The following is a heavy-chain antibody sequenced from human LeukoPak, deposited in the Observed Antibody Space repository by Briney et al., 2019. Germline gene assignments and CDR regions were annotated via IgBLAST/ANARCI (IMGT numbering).Heavy chain of an antibody. CDR2: IYYSGST. Sequence: PSETLSLTCAVYGGSFSGYYWSWIRQPPGKGLEWIGYIYYSGSTNYNPSLKSRVTISVDTSKNQFSLKLGSVTAADTAVYYCARDSREYDAFDIWGQGTMVTVSS. D-gene: IGHD3-10*01. CDR3: ARDSREYDAFDI. J-gene: IGHJ3*02. V-gene: IGHV4-59*01. CDR1: GGSFSGYY.